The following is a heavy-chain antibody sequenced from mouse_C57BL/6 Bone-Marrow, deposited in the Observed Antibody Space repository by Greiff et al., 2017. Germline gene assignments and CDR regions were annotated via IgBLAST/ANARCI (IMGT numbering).Heavy chain of an antibody. Sequence: QVQLQQSGAELVRPGASVTLSCKASGYTFTDYEMHWVKQTPVHGLEWIGAIDPETGGTAYNQKFKGKAILTADKSSSPAYMELRSLTSEDSAVYYCTRRTGTWYFDVGGTGTTVTVSS. J-gene: IGHJ1*03. V-gene: IGHV1-15*01. D-gene: IGHD4-1*01. CDR2: IDPETGGT. CDR3: TRRTGTWYFDV. CDR1: GYTFTDYE.